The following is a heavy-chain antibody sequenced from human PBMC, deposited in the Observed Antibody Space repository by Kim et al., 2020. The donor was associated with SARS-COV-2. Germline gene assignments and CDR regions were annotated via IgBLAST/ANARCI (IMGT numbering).Heavy chain of an antibody. V-gene: IGHV4-30-4*01. J-gene: IGHJ4*02. CDR1: GGSTSSGDYY. Sequence: SETLSLTCTVSGGSTSSGDYYWSWIRQPPGKGLEWIGYIYYSGSTYYNPSLKSRVTISVDTSKNQFSLKLSSVTAADTAVYYCARFPGAYYYDSSGYYPPYWGQGTLVTVSS. D-gene: IGHD3-22*01. CDR2: IYYSGST. CDR3: ARFPGAYYYDSSGYYPPY.